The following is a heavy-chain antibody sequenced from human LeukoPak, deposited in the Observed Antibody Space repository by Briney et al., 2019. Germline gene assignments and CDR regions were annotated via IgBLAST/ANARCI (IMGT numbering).Heavy chain of an antibody. V-gene: IGHV3-33*01. D-gene: IGHD3-3*01. CDR3: ARDLKSGYVDF. CDR2: IYDDGTKE. CDR1: GFTFSDYG. J-gene: IGHJ4*02. Sequence: GRSLRLSCVASGFTFSDYGIHWVRQAPGKGVEWVAVIYDDGTKEHFADSVKGRFTISRDQSKNTAVLQMNSLRVEDTAVYYCARDLKSGYVDFWGQGTLVTVSS.